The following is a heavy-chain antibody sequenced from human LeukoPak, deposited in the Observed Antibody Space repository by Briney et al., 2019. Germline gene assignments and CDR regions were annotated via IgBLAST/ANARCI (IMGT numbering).Heavy chain of an antibody. V-gene: IGHV4-34*01. CDR3: ARFPLRRHYGMDV. CDR2: INHSGST. J-gene: IGHJ6*02. Sequence: PSETLSLTCTVSDGSISSYHWSWIRQPPGKGLEWIGEINHSGSTNYNPSLKSRVTISVDTSKNQFSLKLSSVTAADTAVYYCARFPLRRHYGMDVWGQGTTVTVSS. D-gene: IGHD5-12*01. CDR1: DGSISSYH.